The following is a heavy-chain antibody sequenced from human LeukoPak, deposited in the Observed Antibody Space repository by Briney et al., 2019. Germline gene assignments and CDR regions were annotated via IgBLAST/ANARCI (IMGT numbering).Heavy chain of an antibody. D-gene: IGHD3-10*01. Sequence: GGSLRLSCAASGFTFSSYGVHWVRQAPGKGLEWVAFIRYDGSNKYYADSVKGRFTISRDNSKNTLYLQMNSLRAEDTAVYYCAKSADRNYGSGPLDYWGQGTLVTVSS. V-gene: IGHV3-30*02. CDR2: IRYDGSNK. CDR1: GFTFSSYG. CDR3: AKSADRNYGSGPLDY. J-gene: IGHJ4*02.